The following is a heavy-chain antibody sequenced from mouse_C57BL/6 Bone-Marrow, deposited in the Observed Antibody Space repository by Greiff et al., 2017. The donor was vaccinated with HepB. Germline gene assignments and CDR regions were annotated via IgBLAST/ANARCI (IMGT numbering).Heavy chain of an antibody. CDR3: ARSEGLGGFAY. CDR2: INPNNGGT. Sequence: VQLQQSGPELVKPGASVKISCKASGYTFTDYYMNWVKQSHGKSLEWIGDINPNNGGTSYNQKFKGKATLTVDKSSSTAYMELRSLTSEDSAVYYCARSEGLGGFAYWGQGTLVTVSA. D-gene: IGHD2-4*01. V-gene: IGHV1-26*01. J-gene: IGHJ3*01. CDR1: GYTFTDYY.